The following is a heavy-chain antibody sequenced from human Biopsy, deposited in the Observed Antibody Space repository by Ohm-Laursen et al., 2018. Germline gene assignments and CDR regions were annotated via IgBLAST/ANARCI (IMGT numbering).Heavy chain of an antibody. Sequence: SVKVSCKASGGTFSNSAINWVRQAPGQGLEWMGGFIPMFNTGKDAQNFQGRVTMTADKSTNTVYMELTSLRSDDTAMYCCARSMLGASTGDDAFDVWGQGTFVIVSS. CDR1: GGTFSNSA. CDR3: ARSMLGASTGDDAFDV. V-gene: IGHV1-69*06. J-gene: IGHJ3*01. CDR2: FIPMFNTG. D-gene: IGHD1-26*01.